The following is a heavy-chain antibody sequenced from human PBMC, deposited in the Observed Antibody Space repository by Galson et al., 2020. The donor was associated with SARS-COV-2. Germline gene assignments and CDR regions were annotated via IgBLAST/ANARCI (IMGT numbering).Heavy chain of an antibody. D-gene: IGHD4-17*01. Sequence: ETSETLSLTCTVSGGSISSYYWSWIRQPPGKGLEWIGYIYYSGSTNYNPSLKSRVTISVDTSKNQFSLKLSSVTAADTAVYYCASSRPNPVDYVLPDYWGQGTLVTVSS. CDR1: GGSISSYY. CDR2: IYYSGST. CDR3: ASSRPNPVDYVLPDY. V-gene: IGHV4-59*01. J-gene: IGHJ4*02.